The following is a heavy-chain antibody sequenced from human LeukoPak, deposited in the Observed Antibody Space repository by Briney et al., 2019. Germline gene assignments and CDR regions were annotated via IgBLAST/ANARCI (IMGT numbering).Heavy chain of an antibody. D-gene: IGHD3/OR15-3a*01. CDR1: GFTVSSNY. CDR3: ARSSMIWPYYDY. CDR2: IYSGGST. J-gene: IGHJ4*02. V-gene: IGHV3-53*01. Sequence: PGGSLRLSCAASGFTVSSNYMSWVRQAPGKGLEWVSVIYSGGSTYYADSVKGRFTISRDNSKNTLYLQMNSLRADDTAVYYSARSSMIWPYYDYWGQGTLVTVSS.